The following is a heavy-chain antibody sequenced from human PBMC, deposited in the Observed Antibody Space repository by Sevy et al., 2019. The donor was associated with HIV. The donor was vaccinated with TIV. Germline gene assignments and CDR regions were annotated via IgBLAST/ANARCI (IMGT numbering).Heavy chain of an antibody. Sequence: SETLSLTYSVSGGSISSYFWTWVRQSPGKGLEWIGSIYFTGNTDYSPSLKSRVTLSLDTSKSQFSLTLKSVTAADTAIYFCARDSTTRPRVLDYWGQGTLVTVSS. CDR3: ARDSTTRPRVLDY. D-gene: IGHD1-1*01. CDR2: IYFTGNT. J-gene: IGHJ4*02. CDR1: GGSISSYF. V-gene: IGHV4-59*01.